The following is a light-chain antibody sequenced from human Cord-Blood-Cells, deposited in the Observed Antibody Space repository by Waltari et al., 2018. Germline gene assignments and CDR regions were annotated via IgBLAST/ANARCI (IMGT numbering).Light chain of an antibody. J-gene: IGKJ3*01. CDR3: QQYDNLLLFT. V-gene: IGKV1-33*01. Sequence: IQMPQSPSSLPPSVGARVPTLCQASQYIGNYLNWYQQKPGKAPKLRIYDASNLETGVPSRFSGSGSGTDFTFTISSLQPEDIATYYCQQYDNLLLFTFGPGTKVDIK. CDR1: QYIGNY. CDR2: DAS.